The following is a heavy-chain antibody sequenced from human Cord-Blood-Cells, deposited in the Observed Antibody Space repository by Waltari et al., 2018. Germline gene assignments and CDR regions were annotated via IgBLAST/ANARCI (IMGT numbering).Heavy chain of an antibody. V-gene: IGHV1-24*01. CDR1: GYTLTELS. CDR2: FGPEDGET. Sequence: QVQLVQSGAEVKKPGASVKVSCKVSGYTLTELSMHWVRQAPGKGLEWMGGFGPEDGETNYARKFPGRVTMTEDTCTDTAYMELSSLRSEDTAVYYCATDILTGDAFDIWGQGTMVTVSS. CDR3: ATDILTGDAFDI. D-gene: IGHD3-9*01. J-gene: IGHJ3*02.